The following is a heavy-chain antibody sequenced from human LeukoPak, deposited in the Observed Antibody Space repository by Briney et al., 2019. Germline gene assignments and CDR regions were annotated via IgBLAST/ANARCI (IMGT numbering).Heavy chain of an antibody. J-gene: IGHJ4*02. D-gene: IGHD3-10*01. CDR2: RSSSGSNI. CDR3: ARADKYYYGSGSYYSH. Sequence: QTGGSLRLSCAASEVTFSSYSMSWVRQAPGKGLEWVSYRSSSGSNIYYADSVKGRFAISRDNAQNSLYLQMNSLRAEDTALYYCARADKYYYGSGSYYSHWGQGTLVTVSS. V-gene: IGHV3-48*01. CDR1: EVTFSSYS.